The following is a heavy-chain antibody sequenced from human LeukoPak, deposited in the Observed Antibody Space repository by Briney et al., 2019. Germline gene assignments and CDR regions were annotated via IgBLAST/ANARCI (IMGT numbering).Heavy chain of an antibody. Sequence: ASVTVSCKASGYTFTNYVITWVRQAPGQGLEWMGWISEYNGNTNYAQKLQGRVTMTTDTSTSTAYMELRSLRSDDTAVYYCARALSTTVATLGYWGQGTLVTVSS. CDR3: ARALSTTVATLGY. J-gene: IGHJ4*02. V-gene: IGHV1-18*01. CDR2: ISEYNGNT. CDR1: GYTFTNYV. D-gene: IGHD4-23*01.